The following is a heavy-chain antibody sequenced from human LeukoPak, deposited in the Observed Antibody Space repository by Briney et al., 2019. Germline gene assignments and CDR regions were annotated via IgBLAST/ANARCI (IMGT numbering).Heavy chain of an antibody. Sequence: SETLSLTCTVSGGSISSSSYYWGWIRQPPGKGLEWIGSIYYSGSTYYNPSLKSRVTISVDTSKNQFSLKLSSVTAADTAVYYCARDRKYYYHMDVWGKGTTVTVSS. V-gene: IGHV4-39*07. J-gene: IGHJ6*03. CDR1: GGSISSSSYY. D-gene: IGHD1-14*01. CDR2: IYYSGST. CDR3: ARDRKYYYHMDV.